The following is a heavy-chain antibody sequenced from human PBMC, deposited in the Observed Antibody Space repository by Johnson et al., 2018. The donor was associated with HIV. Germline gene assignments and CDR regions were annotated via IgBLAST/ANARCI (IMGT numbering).Heavy chain of an antibody. CDR3: ASWPHGSGSYQIDI. CDR1: GFTFSSYW. CDR2: INGDGSGI. V-gene: IGHV3-74*02. D-gene: IGHD3-10*01. J-gene: IGHJ3*02. Sequence: EVRLVESGGGVVQPRGSLRLSCAASGFTFSSYWMHWVRQGPGKGLVWVSRINGDGSGITYADSVKGRFTISRDNSKSTLYLQMNSLRAEDTAVYYCASWPHGSGSYQIDIWGQGTMVTVSS.